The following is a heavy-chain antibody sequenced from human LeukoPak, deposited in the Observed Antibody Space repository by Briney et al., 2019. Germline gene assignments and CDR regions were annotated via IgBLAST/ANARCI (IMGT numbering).Heavy chain of an antibody. D-gene: IGHD6-13*01. J-gene: IGHJ4*02. V-gene: IGHV3-23*01. CDR1: GFTFSSYD. CDR3: AKDQSSSWYGIDY. Sequence: GGSLRLSCAASGFTFSSYDMSWVRQAPGKGLEWVSAISGSGGSTYYADSVKGRFTISRDNPKNTLYLQMNSLRAEDTAVYYCAKDQSSSWYGIDYWGQGTLVSVSS. CDR2: ISGSGGST.